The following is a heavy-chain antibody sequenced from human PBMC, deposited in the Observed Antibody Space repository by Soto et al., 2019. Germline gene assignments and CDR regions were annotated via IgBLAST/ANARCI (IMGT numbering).Heavy chain of an antibody. CDR2: ISSSGSTI. Sequence: GGSLRLSCAASGFTFSSYEMNWVRQAPGKGLEWVSYISSSGSTIYYADSVKGRLTISRDNAKNSLYLQMNSLRAEDTAVYYCARIGIAARAFDIWGQGTMVTVSS. J-gene: IGHJ3*02. V-gene: IGHV3-48*03. CDR3: ARIGIAARAFDI. CDR1: GFTFSSYE. D-gene: IGHD6-6*01.